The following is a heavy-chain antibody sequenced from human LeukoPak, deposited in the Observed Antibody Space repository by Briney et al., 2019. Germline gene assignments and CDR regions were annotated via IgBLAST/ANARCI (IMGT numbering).Heavy chain of an antibody. J-gene: IGHJ5*02. CDR3: ARGPLVTIPSSFDP. V-gene: IGHV1-8*01. D-gene: IGHD3-3*01. CDR1: AYTFTSYD. Sequence: VQVSCKAAAYTFTSYDINWVGVAIGQGLEWMRWMNPNSGNTSTAQRFQGRITMSRDTSISTAYMELSSLRSEDTAVYYCARGPLVTIPSSFDPWGQGTLVTVSS. CDR2: MNPNSGNT.